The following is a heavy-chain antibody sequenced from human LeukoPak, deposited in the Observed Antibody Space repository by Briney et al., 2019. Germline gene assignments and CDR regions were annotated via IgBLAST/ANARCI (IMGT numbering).Heavy chain of an antibody. D-gene: IGHD3-22*01. CDR3: SRATVSHAFDI. V-gene: IGHV4-38-2*01. J-gene: IGHJ3*02. Sequence: SETLSLTCAVSGYSIRSGYYWGWIRQPPAKGLEWIDSIYHSGNTYYNPSLKSRVTISVDSSKNQFSLKLTSVTAADTAVYYCSRATVSHAFDIWGQGTMVTVSS. CDR2: IYHSGNT. CDR1: GYSIRSGYY.